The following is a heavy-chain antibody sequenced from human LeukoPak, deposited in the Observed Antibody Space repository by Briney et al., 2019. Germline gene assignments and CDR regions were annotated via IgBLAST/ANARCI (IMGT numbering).Heavy chain of an antibody. Sequence: PSETLSLTCTVSVGSISSYYWSWIRQPPGKGLEWIGYIYYSGSTNYNPSLKSRVTISVDRSKNQFSLKLSSVTAADTAVYSCARHSSGGSCPPGICYMDVWGKGTTVTVSS. CDR1: VGSISSYY. D-gene: IGHD2-15*01. V-gene: IGHV4-59*01. CDR3: ARHSSGGSCPPGICYMDV. CDR2: IYYSGST. J-gene: IGHJ6*03.